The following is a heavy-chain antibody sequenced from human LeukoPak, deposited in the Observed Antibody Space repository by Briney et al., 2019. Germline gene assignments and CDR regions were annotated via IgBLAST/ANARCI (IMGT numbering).Heavy chain of an antibody. J-gene: IGHJ4*02. CDR3: VRARIDY. Sequence: GGSLRLSCAPSGFPFRSYSMNSVRQAPGKGLEWVSYISSGSATIYYADSVKGRFTISRDNAKNSLYLQMNSLRGEDTAVYYCVRARIDYWGQGTLVTVSS. V-gene: IGHV3-48*04. CDR1: GFPFRSYS. CDR2: ISSGSATI.